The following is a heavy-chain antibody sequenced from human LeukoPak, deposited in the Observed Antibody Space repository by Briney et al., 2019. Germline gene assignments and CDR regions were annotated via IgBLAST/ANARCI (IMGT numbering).Heavy chain of an antibody. D-gene: IGHD3-16*02. J-gene: IGHJ4*02. CDR1: GFTVSSNY. CDR3: ARWRPIVGRSFDY. Sequence: GGSLRLSCAASGFTVSSNYMSWVRQAPGKGLEWVSVIYNGGSTYYADSVKGRFTISRDNSKNTLYLQMNSLRAEDTAVYYCARWRPIVGRSFDYWGQGTLVTVSS. CDR2: IYNGGST. V-gene: IGHV3-66*01.